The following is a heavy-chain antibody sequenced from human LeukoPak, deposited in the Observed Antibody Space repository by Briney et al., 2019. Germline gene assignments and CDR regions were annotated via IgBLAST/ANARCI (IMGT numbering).Heavy chain of an antibody. V-gene: IGHV3-23*01. CDR3: AKDPGDSSGWWNLYYFDY. CDR2: ISGSGGST. J-gene: IGHJ4*02. Sequence: PGGSLRLSCAASGFTFSSYSMNWVRQAPGKGLEWVSAISGSGGSTYYADSVKGRFTISRDNSKNTLYLQMNSLRAEDTAVYYCAKDPGDSSGWWNLYYFDYWGQGTLVTVSS. D-gene: IGHD6-19*01. CDR1: GFTFSSYS.